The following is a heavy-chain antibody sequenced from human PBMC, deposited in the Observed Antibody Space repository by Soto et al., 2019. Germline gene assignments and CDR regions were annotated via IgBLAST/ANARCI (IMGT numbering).Heavy chain of an antibody. D-gene: IGHD3-10*01. V-gene: IGHV3-23*01. J-gene: IGHJ4*02. CDR2: ISGSGGST. Sequence: GGSLRLSCAASGFTFSSYAMSWVRQAPGKGLEWVSAISGSGGSTYYADSVKGRFTISRDNSKNTLYLQMNSLRAEDTAVYYCAKGLLWFGEITPTPLDYWGQGTLVTVSS. CDR1: GFTFSSYA. CDR3: AKGLLWFGEITPTPLDY.